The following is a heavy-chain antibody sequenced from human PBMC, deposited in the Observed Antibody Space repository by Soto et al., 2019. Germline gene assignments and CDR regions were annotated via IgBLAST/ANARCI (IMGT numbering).Heavy chain of an antibody. V-gene: IGHV3-48*02. J-gene: IGHJ4*02. CDR1: GFIFSSYS. D-gene: IGHD1-26*01. CDR2: ISSSSSTI. CDR3: ARFAWDLLGVEY. Sequence: EVQLVESGGGLVQPGGSLRLSCAASGFIFSSYSMNWVRQAPGKGLEWVAHISSSSSTIKYADSVKGRFTISRDNAKNSLYLQMNRLRDEDTAVYYCARFAWDLLGVEYWGQGTLVTVSS.